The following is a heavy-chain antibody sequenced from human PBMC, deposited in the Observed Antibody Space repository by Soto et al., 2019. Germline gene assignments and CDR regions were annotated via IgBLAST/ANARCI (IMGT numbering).Heavy chain of an antibody. J-gene: IGHJ5*02. CDR3: ARGRPGGSVKRNWFYP. CDR2: MNPKSGNT. V-gene: IGHV1-8*01. D-gene: IGHD2-15*01. CDR1: GYTFSSND. Sequence: ASVKVSCKASGYTFSSNDINWVRQASGQGLEWMGWMNPKSGNTAFAPKFQDRLIMTRNTSITTAYMELTSLTSEDTAVYYCARGRPGGSVKRNWFYPWGPGTLVTVSS.